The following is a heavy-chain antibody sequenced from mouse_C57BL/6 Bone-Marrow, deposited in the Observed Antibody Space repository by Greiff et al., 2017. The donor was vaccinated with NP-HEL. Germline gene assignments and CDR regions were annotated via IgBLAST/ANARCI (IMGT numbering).Heavy chain of an antibody. V-gene: IGHV1-81*01. CDR1: GYTFTSYG. CDR2: IYPRSGNT. J-gene: IGHJ2*01. Sequence: QVQLQQSGAELARPGASVKLSCKASGYTFTSYGISWVKQRTGQGLEWIGEIYPRSGNTYYNEKFKGKATLTAAKSSSTAYMELRSLTSEDSAVYFCARGDYYGSTFYYWGQGTTLTVSS. CDR3: ARGDYYGSTFYY. D-gene: IGHD1-1*01.